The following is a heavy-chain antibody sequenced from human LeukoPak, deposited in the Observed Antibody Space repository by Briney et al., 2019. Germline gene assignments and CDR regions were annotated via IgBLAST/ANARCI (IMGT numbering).Heavy chain of an antibody. J-gene: IGHJ4*02. CDR3: ARAPPYYDILTGYPPGPYYFDY. V-gene: IGHV4-59*01. D-gene: IGHD3-9*01. CDR2: IYYSGST. Sequence: KPSETLSLTCTVSGGSMSGYYWSWIRQPPGKGLEWIWYIYYSGSTNYNPSLKSRVTISVDTSKNQFSLKLSSVTAADTAVYYCARAPPYYDILTGYPPGPYYFDYWGQGTLVTVSS. CDR1: GGSMSGYY.